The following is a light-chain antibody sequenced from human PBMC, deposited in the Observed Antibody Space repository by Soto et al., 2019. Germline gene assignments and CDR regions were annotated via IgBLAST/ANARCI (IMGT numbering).Light chain of an antibody. Sequence: QSALAQPASVSGSPGQSITISCIGSNNDVGAYNYVSWYRQYPGKAPKTMIYDVTNRPSGVSNRFSGSKSGNTASLTISGLQAEDEADYYCSSYTSSSTVVFGGGTKLT. CDR3: SSYTSSSTVV. V-gene: IGLV2-14*01. J-gene: IGLJ3*02. CDR1: NNDVGAYNY. CDR2: DVT.